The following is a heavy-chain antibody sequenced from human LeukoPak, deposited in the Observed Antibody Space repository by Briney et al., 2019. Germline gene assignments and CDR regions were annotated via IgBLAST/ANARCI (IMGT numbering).Heavy chain of an antibody. Sequence: SETLSLTCAVYGGSFSGYYWSWIRQPPGKGLEWIGEINHSGSTNYNPSLKSRVTISVHTSKNQFSLKLSSVTAADTAVYYCARFRANYYYYGMDVWGKGTTVTVSS. CDR3: ARFRANYYYYGMDV. CDR1: GGSFSGYY. J-gene: IGHJ6*04. CDR2: INHSGST. V-gene: IGHV4-34*01.